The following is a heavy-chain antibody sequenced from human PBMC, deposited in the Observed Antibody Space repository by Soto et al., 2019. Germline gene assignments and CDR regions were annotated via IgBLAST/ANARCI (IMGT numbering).Heavy chain of an antibody. CDR3: ARHVRDGNNHYYYGMDV. CDR2: MYYSGST. V-gene: IGHV4-39*01. Sequence: QLQLQESGPGLVKPSETLSLTCTVSGGSIISSSYYWGWIRQPPGKGLEWIGNMYYSGSTYYNPSLKSRVTISVDTSKKQFSLRLTSVTAADTAVYYCARHVRDGNNHYYYGMDVWGQGITVTVSS. J-gene: IGHJ6*02. CDR1: GGSIISSSYY. D-gene: IGHD3-10*01.